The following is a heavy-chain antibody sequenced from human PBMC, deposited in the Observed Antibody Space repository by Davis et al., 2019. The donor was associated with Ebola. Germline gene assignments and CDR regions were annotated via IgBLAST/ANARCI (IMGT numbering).Heavy chain of an antibody. CDR3: AATMVQGVIKLINWFDP. D-gene: IGHD3-10*01. J-gene: IGHJ5*02. V-gene: IGHV1-69*10. CDR2: IIPILGIA. Sequence: SVKVSCKASGGTFSSYAISWVRQAPGQGLEWMGGIIPILGIANYAQKFQGRVTITADESTSTAYMELSSLRSEDTAVYYCAATMVQGVIKLINWFDPWGQGTLVTVSS. CDR1: GGTFSSYA.